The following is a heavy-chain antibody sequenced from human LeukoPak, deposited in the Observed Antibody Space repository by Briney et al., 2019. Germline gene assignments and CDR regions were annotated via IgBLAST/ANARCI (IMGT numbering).Heavy chain of an antibody. V-gene: IGHV3-11*04. CDR3: AATVDTACFDY. CDR2: ISSSGSTI. D-gene: IGHD5-18*01. CDR1: GFTFGDYY. J-gene: IGHJ4*02. Sequence: PGGSLRLSCAASGFTFGDYYMSWIRQAPGKGLEWVSYISSSGSTIYYADSVKGRFTISRDNAKNSLYLQMNSLRAEDTAVYYCAATVDTACFDYWGQGTLVTVSS.